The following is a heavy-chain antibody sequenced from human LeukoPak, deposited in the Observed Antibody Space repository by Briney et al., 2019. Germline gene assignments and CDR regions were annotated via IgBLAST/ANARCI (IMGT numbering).Heavy chain of an antibody. CDR3: ARVLRDGGSGRVVFSMDV. J-gene: IGHJ6*03. CDR1: GGSISSHY. Sequence: PSETLSLTCTVSGGSISSHYWSWIRQPPGKGLEFIGHIYNTGRTNYNPSLKSRVTISLDTSKNQFSLKLSSVTAADTAVYYCARVLRDGGSGRVVFSMDVWGKGTTVTVSS. V-gene: IGHV4-59*11. D-gene: IGHD3-10*01. CDR2: IYNTGRT.